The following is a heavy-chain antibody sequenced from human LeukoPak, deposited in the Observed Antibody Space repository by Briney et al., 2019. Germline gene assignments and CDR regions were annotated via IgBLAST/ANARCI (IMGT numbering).Heavy chain of an antibody. V-gene: IGHV4-59*12. J-gene: IGHJ4*02. CDR1: GGSISSYY. Sequence: SETLSLTCTVSGGSISSYYWSWIRQPPGKGLEWIGYIYYSGSTNYNPSLKSRVTISVDTSKNQFSLKLSSVTAADTAVYYCARDPNYYDSSEGGFDYWGQGTLVTVSS. CDR3: ARDPNYYDSSEGGFDY. CDR2: IYYSGST. D-gene: IGHD3-22*01.